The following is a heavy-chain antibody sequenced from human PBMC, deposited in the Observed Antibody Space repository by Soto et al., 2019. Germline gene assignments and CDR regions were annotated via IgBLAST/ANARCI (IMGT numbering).Heavy chain of an antibody. Sequence: PGGSLRLSCAASGFTFSSYAMHWVRQAPGKGLEYVSAISSNGGSTYYANSVKGRFIISRDNSNNTLYFQMNSLRAEDTAVYYCATLTKYDILTGFYPCWGQGTLVTVSS. CDR2: ISSNGGST. D-gene: IGHD3-9*01. CDR3: ATLTKYDILTGFYPC. J-gene: IGHJ4*02. CDR1: GFTFSSYA. V-gene: IGHV3-64*01.